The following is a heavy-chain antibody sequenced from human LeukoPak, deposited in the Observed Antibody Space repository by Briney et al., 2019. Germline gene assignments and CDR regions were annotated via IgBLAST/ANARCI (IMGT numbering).Heavy chain of an antibody. J-gene: IGHJ6*02. D-gene: IGHD2-2*01. CDR2: ISSISSYI. V-gene: IGHV3-21*01. Sequence: GGSLRLSCAASGFTFSGYSMNWVRQAPGKGLEWVSSISSISSYIYYADSVKGRFTISRDNANNSLYPQMNSLRAEDTAVYYCARERCDSTSCSDIYYYYAMDVWGQGTTVTVSS. CDR3: ARERCDSTSCSDIYYYYAMDV. CDR1: GFTFSGYS.